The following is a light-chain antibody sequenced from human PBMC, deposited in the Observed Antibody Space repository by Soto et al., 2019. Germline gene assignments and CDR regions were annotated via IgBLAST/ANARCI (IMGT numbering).Light chain of an antibody. CDR2: GNN. Sequence: QSVLTQPPSVSGAPGQRVTISCTGSNSNIGAGYDVHWYQQLPGTAPKLLIYGNNNRPSGVPDRFSVSKSGTSASLAITGLQADDEADYYCQSYDNSLTGWVFGGGTKLTV. J-gene: IGLJ3*02. CDR3: QSYDNSLTGWV. V-gene: IGLV1-40*01. CDR1: NSNIGAGYD.